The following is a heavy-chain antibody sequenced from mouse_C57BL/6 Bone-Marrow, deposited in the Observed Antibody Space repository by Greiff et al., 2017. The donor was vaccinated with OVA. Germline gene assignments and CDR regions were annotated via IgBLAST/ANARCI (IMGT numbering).Heavy chain of an antibody. V-gene: IGHV3-6*01. CDR1: GYSITSGYY. J-gene: IGHJ1*03. D-gene: IGHD2-12*01. Sequence: EVKLQESGPGLVKPSQSLSLTCSVTGYSITSGYYWNWIRQFPGNKLEWMGYIRYDGSNNYNPSLKNRISITRDTSTNQFFLKLNSVTTEDTATYDGARSYYSLWYFDVWGTGTTVTVSS. CDR3: ARSYYSLWYFDV. CDR2: IRYDGSN.